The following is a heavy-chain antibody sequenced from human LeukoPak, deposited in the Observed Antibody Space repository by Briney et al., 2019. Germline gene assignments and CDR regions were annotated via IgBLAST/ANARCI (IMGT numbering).Heavy chain of an antibody. CDR1: GYTFTGYY. D-gene: IGHD1-26*01. V-gene: IGHV1-2*02. CDR2: INPNSGGT. Sequence: ASVKVSCKASGYTFTGYYMHWVRQAPGQGLEWMGWINPNSGGTNYAQKFQGRVTITTDTSISTAYMELSRLRSDDTAVYYCARAVSGSSKPFDYWGQGALVTVS. CDR3: ARAVSGSSKPFDY. J-gene: IGHJ4*02.